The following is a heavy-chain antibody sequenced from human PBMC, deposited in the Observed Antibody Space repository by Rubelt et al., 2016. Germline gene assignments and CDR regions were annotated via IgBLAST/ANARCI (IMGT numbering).Heavy chain of an antibody. D-gene: IGHD2-21*02. CDR1: GDSISSSSYY. V-gene: IGHV4-31*11. CDR2: IHYSGTT. J-gene: IGHJ4*02. Sequence: QVQLRESGPGLVKPSGTLSLTCAVSGDSISSSSYYWGWIRQHPGKGLEWIGYIHYSGTTYYNPSLESRVTISVDTSKNQFSLKMSAVTTADTAVYYCARDTGLNGVTEYWGQGTLVTVSS. CDR3: ARDTGLNGVTEY.